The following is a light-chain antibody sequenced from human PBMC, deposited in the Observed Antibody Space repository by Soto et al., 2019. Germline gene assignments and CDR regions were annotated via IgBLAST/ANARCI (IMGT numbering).Light chain of an antibody. CDR2: LNSDGSH. V-gene: IGLV4-69*02. CDR1: SGHSSYA. Sequence: QTVVTQSPSASASLGASVKLTCTLSSGHSSYAIAWYQRQPEKGPRYLMKLNSDGSHSKGDGIPDRFSGSSSGAERYLTISSLQSEDEADYYCQTWGSGIRVFGGGTKLTVL. J-gene: IGLJ3*02. CDR3: QTWGSGIRV.